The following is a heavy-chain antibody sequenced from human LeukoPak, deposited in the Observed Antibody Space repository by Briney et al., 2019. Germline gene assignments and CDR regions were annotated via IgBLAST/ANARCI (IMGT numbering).Heavy chain of an antibody. CDR2: ISYDGSNK. CDR1: GFTFSSYG. J-gene: IGHJ4*02. CDR3: AKDRVTAAGYYFDY. V-gene: IGHV3-30*18. D-gene: IGHD6-13*01. Sequence: PGRSLRLSCAASGFTFSSYGMHWDRQAPGKGLEWVAVISYDGSNKYYADSVKGRFTISRDNSKNTLYLQMNSLRAEDTAVYYCAKDRVTAAGYYFDYWGQGTLVTVSS.